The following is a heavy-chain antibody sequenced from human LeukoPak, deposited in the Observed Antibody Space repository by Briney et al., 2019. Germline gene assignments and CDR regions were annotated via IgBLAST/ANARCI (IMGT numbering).Heavy chain of an antibody. CDR3: ASFPVSGSLDAFDI. V-gene: IGHV3-30-3*01. D-gene: IGHD1-26*01. J-gene: IGHJ3*02. Sequence: GRSLRLSCAASGFTFSSYAMHWVRQAPGKGLEWVAVISYNGSNKYYADSVKGRFTIPRDNSKNTLYLQMNSLRAEDTAVYYCASFPVSGSLDAFDIWGQGTMVTVSS. CDR2: ISYNGSNK. CDR1: GFTFSSYA.